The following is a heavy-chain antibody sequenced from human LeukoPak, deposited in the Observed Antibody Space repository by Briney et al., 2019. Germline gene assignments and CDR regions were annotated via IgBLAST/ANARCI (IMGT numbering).Heavy chain of an antibody. J-gene: IGHJ6*02. V-gene: IGHV3-64*01. Sequence: PGGSLRLSCAASGFTFSSYAMHWVRQAPGKGLEYVSAISSNGGSTYYANSVKGRFTISRDNSKNTLYLQMGSLRAEDMAVYYCARVGYTSCHYYGMDVWGQGTTVTVSS. CDR2: ISSNGGST. CDR1: GFTFSSYA. D-gene: IGHD2-2*01. CDR3: ARVGYTSCHYYGMDV.